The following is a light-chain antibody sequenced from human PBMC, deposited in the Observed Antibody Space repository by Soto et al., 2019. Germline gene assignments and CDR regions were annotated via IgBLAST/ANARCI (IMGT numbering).Light chain of an antibody. J-gene: IGKJ3*01. Sequence: DIQMTQSPSSLSASVGDRVTITCRASQSISTYLNWYQKKAGKAPKVMIHAASSLKGGVPSRCSGSGSATDFTLTISSLQPEDFGTYYWQQSYSTPFTFAPGTKVDIK. CDR3: QQSYSTPFT. V-gene: IGKV1-39*01. CDR1: QSISTY. CDR2: AAS.